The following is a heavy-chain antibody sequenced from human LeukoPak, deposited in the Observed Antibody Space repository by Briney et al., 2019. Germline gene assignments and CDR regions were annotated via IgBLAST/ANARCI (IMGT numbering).Heavy chain of an antibody. D-gene: IGHD1-26*01. CDR3: ARIEVGPTINGMDV. V-gene: IGHV4-4*07. CDR2: MYISGTT. Sequence: PSETLSLTCTVSGGSISDYYWSCIRQTAGKGLEWIGRMYISGTTNYNPSLKSRVTMSLDTSKNQFSLKLNSVTAADTAVYYCARIEVGPTINGMDVWGQGTTVTVSS. CDR1: GGSISDYY. J-gene: IGHJ6*02.